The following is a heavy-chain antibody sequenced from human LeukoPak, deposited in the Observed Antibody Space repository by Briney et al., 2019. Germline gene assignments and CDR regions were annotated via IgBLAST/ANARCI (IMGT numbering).Heavy chain of an antibody. CDR1: GFTFSNAW. J-gene: IGHJ4*02. Sequence: PGGSLRLSCAASGFTFSNAWMSWVRQAPGKGLEWVGRIKSKTDGGTSDYAAPVKGRFTISRDDSKNTLYLQMNSLKTEDTAVYYCTTDSWIQLWLEGYWGQGTLVTVSS. V-gene: IGHV3-15*01. D-gene: IGHD5-18*01. CDR3: TTDSWIQLWLEGY. CDR2: IKSKTDGGTS.